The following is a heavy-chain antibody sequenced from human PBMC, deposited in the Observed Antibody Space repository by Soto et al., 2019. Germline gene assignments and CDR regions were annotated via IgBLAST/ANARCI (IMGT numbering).Heavy chain of an antibody. CDR3: AKGTDPRYYYYGMDA. D-gene: IGHD2-21*02. V-gene: IGHV3-30*18. Sequence: QVQLVESGGGVVQPGRSLRLSCAASGFTFSSYGMHWVRQAPGKGLEWVAVISYDGSNKYYADSVKGRFTISRDNSKNTLYLQMNSLRAEDTAVYYCAKGTDPRYYYYGMDAWGQGTTVTVSS. J-gene: IGHJ6*02. CDR1: GFTFSSYG. CDR2: ISYDGSNK.